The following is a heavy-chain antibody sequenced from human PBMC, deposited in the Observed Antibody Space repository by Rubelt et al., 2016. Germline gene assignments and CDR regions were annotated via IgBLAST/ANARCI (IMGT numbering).Heavy chain of an antibody. J-gene: IGHJ6*03. CDR1: GGSINNGGYY. Sequence: QVQLQESGPGLVKPSQTLTLTCTVSGGSINNGGYYWTWVRQHPGTDLEWIGYVFYSGITDYNSSLKSRVIMSIDTSQNEFSLRLIAVTAADTAVYYCASASFEYGDPGYYMDIWGKGTPVTVSS. CDR3: ASASFEYGDPGYYMDI. V-gene: IGHV4-31*03. CDR2: VFYSGIT. D-gene: IGHD4-17*01.